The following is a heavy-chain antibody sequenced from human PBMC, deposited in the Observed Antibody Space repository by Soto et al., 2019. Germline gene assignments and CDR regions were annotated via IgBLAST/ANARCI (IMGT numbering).Heavy chain of an antibody. J-gene: IGHJ3*02. V-gene: IGHV3-9*01. D-gene: IGHD5-12*01. CDR1: GFTFDDYA. Sequence: SLRLSCAASGFTFDDYAMHWVRQAPGKGLEWVSGISWNRGSIGYADSVKGRFTISRDNAKNSLYLQMNSLRAEDTALYYCSKDKVATTAPLAFAIWGQGTMVTVSS. CDR2: ISWNRGSI. CDR3: SKDKVATTAPLAFAI.